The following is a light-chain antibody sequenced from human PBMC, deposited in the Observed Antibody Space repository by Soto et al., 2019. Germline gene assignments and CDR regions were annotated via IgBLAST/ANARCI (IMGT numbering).Light chain of an antibody. V-gene: IGKV1-39*01. Sequence: EIQMTQSPPSLSASLLDRVTITCXTSQNINNCLNWYQQRPGKAPKLLIYGASSLQSGVPLRFSGSGSGTDFTLTISSLQPEDSATYYCQESYSPFWGTCSQGTKVDIK. J-gene: IGKJ1*01. CDR1: QNINNC. CDR2: GAS. CDR3: QESYSPFWGT.